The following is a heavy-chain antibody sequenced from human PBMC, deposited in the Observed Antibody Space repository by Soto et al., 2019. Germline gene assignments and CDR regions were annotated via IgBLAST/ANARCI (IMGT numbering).Heavy chain of an antibody. CDR2: FYNGGST. Sequence: GGSLRLSCAASGFTVSSSYMSWVRQAPGKGLEWVSVFYNGGSTYYADSVKGRFTISRDNSKSTLYLQMNSLRVEDTAVYYCARGPATESRGDDYWGQGALVTVSS. CDR1: GFTVSSSY. V-gene: IGHV3-66*01. D-gene: IGHD3-10*01. CDR3: ARGPATESRGDDY. J-gene: IGHJ4*02.